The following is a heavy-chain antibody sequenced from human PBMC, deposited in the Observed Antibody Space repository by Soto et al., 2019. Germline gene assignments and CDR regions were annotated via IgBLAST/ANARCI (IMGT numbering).Heavy chain of an antibody. D-gene: IGHD3-22*01. J-gene: IGHJ4*02. CDR1: GFTFSSFG. V-gene: IGHV3-30*18. CDR2: ISYDGNNN. Sequence: QVQLVESGGGVVQPGRSLRLSCGASGFTFSSFGMHWVRQAPGKGLEWMSHISYDGNNNHYTDSVKGRFTISRDNSENTLCLQRYSLSGEDAAVYYCAKDTYYHDSSGYYIFDFWGQGTLVTVSS. CDR3: AKDTYYHDSSGYYIFDF.